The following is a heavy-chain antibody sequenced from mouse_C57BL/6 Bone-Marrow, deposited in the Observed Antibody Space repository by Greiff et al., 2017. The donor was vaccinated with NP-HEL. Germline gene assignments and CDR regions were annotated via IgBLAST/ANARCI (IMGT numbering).Heavy chain of an antibody. CDR2: IRLKSDNYAT. CDR1: GFTFSNYW. D-gene: IGHD2-4*01. V-gene: IGHV6-3*01. Sequence: EVQLQQSGGGLVQPGGSMKLSCVASGFTFSNYWMNWVRQSPEKGLEWVAQIRLKSDNYATHYAESVKGRFTIARDDSKSSVYLQMNNLRAEDTGSYYCTGYYDYGRDMDYWGQGTSVTVSS. J-gene: IGHJ4*01. CDR3: TGYYDYGRDMDY.